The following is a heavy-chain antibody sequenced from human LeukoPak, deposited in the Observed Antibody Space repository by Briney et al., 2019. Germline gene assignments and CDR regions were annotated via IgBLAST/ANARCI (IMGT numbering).Heavy chain of an antibody. CDR1: GYTFTSYG. V-gene: IGHV1-18*01. Sequence: ASVKVSCKASGYTFTSYGISWVRQAPGQGLEWMGWISAYNGNTNYAQKLQGRVTMTTDTSTSTAYMELRSLRSDDTAVCYCARGIYDYVWGSYRPDSYWGQGTLVTVSS. J-gene: IGHJ4*02. CDR3: ARGIYDYVWGSYRPDSY. D-gene: IGHD3-16*02. CDR2: ISAYNGNT.